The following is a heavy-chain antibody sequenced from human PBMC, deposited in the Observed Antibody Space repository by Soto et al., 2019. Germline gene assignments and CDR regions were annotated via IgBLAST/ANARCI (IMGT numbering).Heavy chain of an antibody. CDR3: ARGGAVVVPGAVDRHNWFDP. CDR1: GGTFSSYS. Sequence: QVQLVQSGAEVKKPGSSVKVSCEASGGTFSSYSFSWVRQAPGQGLEWMGRVTPILGMPNYAQKFQGRVTITADKSTSTVYMEMSSLRSEDTAVYYCARGGAVVVPGAVDRHNWFDPWGQGTLVTVSS. V-gene: IGHV1-69*02. D-gene: IGHD2-2*01. CDR2: VTPILGMP. J-gene: IGHJ5*02.